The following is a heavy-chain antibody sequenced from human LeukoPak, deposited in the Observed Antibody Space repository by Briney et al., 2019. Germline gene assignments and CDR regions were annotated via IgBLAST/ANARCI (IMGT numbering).Heavy chain of an antibody. CDR1: GLTFTSSA. CDR3: AAFGSSRWWAFNYFDY. D-gene: IGHD6-19*01. J-gene: IGHJ4*02. V-gene: IGHV1-58*01. Sequence: ASVKVSCKASGLTFTSSAVQWVRQARGQRLEWIGWIFVGSGNTNYAQKFQERVTITRDMSTSTAYMELSSLRSEDTAVYYCAAFGSSRWWAFNYFDYWGQGTQVTVSS. CDR2: IFVGSGNT.